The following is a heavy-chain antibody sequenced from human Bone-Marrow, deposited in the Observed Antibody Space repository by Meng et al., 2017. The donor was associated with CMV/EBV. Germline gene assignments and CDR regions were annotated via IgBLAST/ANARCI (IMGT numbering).Heavy chain of an antibody. J-gene: IGHJ4*02. D-gene: IGHD4-17*01. CDR2: INSDGSST. Sequence: GGSLRLSCAASGFTFSSYWLDWVRQAPGKGLVWVSRINSDGSSTSYADSVKGRFTISRDKAKNTLYLQLNSLRAEDTAVYYCAREPRYGEFVDYWGQGTLVTVSS. V-gene: IGHV3-74*01. CDR1: GFTFSSYW. CDR3: AREPRYGEFVDY.